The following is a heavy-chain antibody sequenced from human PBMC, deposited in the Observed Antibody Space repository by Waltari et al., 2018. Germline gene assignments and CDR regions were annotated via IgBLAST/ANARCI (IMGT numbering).Heavy chain of an antibody. V-gene: IGHV4-34*02. D-gene: IGHD3-3*01. CDR3: ARVFGYYYYYMDV. J-gene: IGHJ6*03. CDR2: INDSGRT. CDR1: GGSLSGYH. Sequence: QVQLQQWGAGLLKPSETLSLTCDVAGGSLSGYHWTWIRQPPGKGLEWIGEINDSGRTTYNPSLESRVTVSIDTATNPFSLRVRSVTAADTAVYYCARVFGYYYYYMDVWGKGTTVTISS.